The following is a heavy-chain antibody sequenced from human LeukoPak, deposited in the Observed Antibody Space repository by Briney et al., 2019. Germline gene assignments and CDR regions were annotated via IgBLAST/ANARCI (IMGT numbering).Heavy chain of an antibody. J-gene: IGHJ4*02. D-gene: IGHD5-24*01. CDR2: INHSGST. Sequence: SETLSLTCAVYGGSFSGYYWSWIRQPPGKGLEWIGEINHSGSTNYNPSLKSRVTISVDTSKNQFSLKLSSVTAADTAVYYCARGWLQSGFDYWGQGSLVTVSS. CDR3: ARGWLQSGFDY. CDR1: GGSFSGYY. V-gene: IGHV4-34*01.